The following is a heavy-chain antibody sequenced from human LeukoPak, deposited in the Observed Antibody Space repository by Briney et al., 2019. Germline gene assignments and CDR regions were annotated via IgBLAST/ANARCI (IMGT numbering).Heavy chain of an antibody. Sequence: SETLSLTCAVYGGSFSGYYWSWLRQPPGKGLEWIGEINHSGSTNYNPSLKSRVTISVDTSKNQFSLKLSSVTAADTAVYYCARGVKGSGSYSHYYYYMDVWGKGTTVTVSS. J-gene: IGHJ6*03. CDR3: ARGVKGSGSYSHYYYYMDV. CDR2: INHSGST. V-gene: IGHV4-34*01. D-gene: IGHD3-10*01. CDR1: GGSFSGYY.